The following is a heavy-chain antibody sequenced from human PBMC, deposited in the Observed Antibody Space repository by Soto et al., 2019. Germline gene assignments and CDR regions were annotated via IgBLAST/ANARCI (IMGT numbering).Heavy chain of an antibody. Sequence: QVQLQQWGAGLLKPSETLSLTCAVYGGSFSGYYWSWIRQPPGKGLEWIGEINHSGSTNYNPSLKSRVTISVDTSKNQFSLKLSSVTAADTAVYYCARGHGSGGTLRGNKSLLYWGQGTLVTVSS. CDR1: GGSFSGYY. CDR2: INHSGST. J-gene: IGHJ4*02. CDR3: ARGHGSGGTLRGNKSLLY. V-gene: IGHV4-34*01. D-gene: IGHD3-10*01.